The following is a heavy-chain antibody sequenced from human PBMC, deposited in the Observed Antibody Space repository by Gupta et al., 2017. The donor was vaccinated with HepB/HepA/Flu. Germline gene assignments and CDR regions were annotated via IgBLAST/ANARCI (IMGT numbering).Heavy chain of an antibody. CDR2: ISYDGSNK. CDR3: ARGMYYYDSSGYYGGFAFDI. J-gene: IGHJ3*02. V-gene: IGHV3-30-3*01. D-gene: IGHD3-22*01. Sequence: QVQLVESGGGVVQPGRSLRLSCAASGFTFSSYAMHWVRQAPGKGLEWVAVISYDGSNKYYADSVKGRFTISRDNSKNTLYLQMNSLRAEDTAVYYCARGMYYYDSSGYYGGFAFDIWGQGTMVTVSS. CDR1: GFTFSSYA.